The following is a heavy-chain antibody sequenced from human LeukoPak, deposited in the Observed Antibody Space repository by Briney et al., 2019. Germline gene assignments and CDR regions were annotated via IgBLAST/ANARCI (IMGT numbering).Heavy chain of an antibody. CDR3: AKDGSWSCTD. CDR1: GFTFSRNS. CDR2: IAHDGSNK. V-gene: IGHV3-30*02. D-gene: IGHD2-8*02. Sequence: GGSLRLSCAASGFTFSRNSIHWVRQGPGKGLEWVSYIAHDGSNKYYAESVKGRFNISRDNSKRTLYLQMSSLRADDTAVYYCAKDGSWSCTDWGQGTLVTVSS. J-gene: IGHJ4*02.